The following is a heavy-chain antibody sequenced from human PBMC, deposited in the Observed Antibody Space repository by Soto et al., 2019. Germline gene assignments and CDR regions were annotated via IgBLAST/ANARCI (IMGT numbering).Heavy chain of an antibody. CDR3: AREGGYDSPHGC. Sequence: SETLSLTCTVSGGFISNGDYHWSWIRQPPGKGLEWIGYTYPSGSTYYNASLRSRVTISIDASKNQFSLTLNSVTAADTAVYYCAREGGYDSPHGCWGQGTLVTVSS. V-gene: IGHV4-30-4*01. J-gene: IGHJ4*02. D-gene: IGHD5-12*01. CDR2: TYPSGST. CDR1: GGFISNGDYH.